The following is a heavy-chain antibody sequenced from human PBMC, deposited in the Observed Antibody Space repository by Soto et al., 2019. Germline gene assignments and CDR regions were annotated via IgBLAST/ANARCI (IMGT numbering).Heavy chain of an antibody. D-gene: IGHD3-3*01. CDR3: ARVGDYDFWSGYDYYYYGMDV. J-gene: IGHJ6*02. Sequence: ASVKVSSKASGYTFTSYGISWVRQAPGQGLEWMGWISAYSGNTNYAQKLQGRVTMTTDTSTSTAYMELRSLRSDDTAVYYCARVGDYDFWSGYDYYYYGMDVWGQGTTVTVSS. V-gene: IGHV1-18*01. CDR2: ISAYSGNT. CDR1: GYTFTSYG.